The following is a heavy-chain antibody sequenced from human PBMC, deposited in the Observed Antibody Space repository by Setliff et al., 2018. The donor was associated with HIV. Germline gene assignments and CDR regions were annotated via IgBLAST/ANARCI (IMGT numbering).Heavy chain of an antibody. D-gene: IGHD2-15*01. J-gene: IGHJ4*02. Sequence: SETLSLTCSVSGYSITSGYYWGWIRQPPGKGLEWIGSIHHSGSPYYNPSLRSRVIISVDTSKNEFSLKVSSVTAADTAVYYCARVDRCSGGSCYFIDYWGQGTLVTVSS. CDR1: GYSITSGYY. V-gene: IGHV4-38-2*02. CDR2: IHHSGSP. CDR3: ARVDRCSGGSCYFIDY.